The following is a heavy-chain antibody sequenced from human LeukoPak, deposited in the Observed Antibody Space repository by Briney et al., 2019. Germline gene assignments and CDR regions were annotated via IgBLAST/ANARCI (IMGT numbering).Heavy chain of an antibody. V-gene: IGHV3-23*01. CDR3: AKFRSSGPDAFDI. Sequence: GGSLRLPCAASGFTFSSYAMRWVRQAPGKGLEWVPAISGSGGSTYYADSVKGRFTISRDNSKNTLYLQMNSLRAEDTAVYYCAKFRSSGPDAFDIWGQGTMVTVSS. CDR2: ISGSGGST. CDR1: GFTFSSYA. J-gene: IGHJ3*02. D-gene: IGHD3-22*01.